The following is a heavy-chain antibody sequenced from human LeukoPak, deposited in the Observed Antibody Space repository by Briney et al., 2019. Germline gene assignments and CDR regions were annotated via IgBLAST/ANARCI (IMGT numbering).Heavy chain of an antibody. V-gene: IGHV3-23*01. CDR3: ARGGGYPDY. J-gene: IGHJ4*02. Sequence: GSLRLSCAASGFTFSTYSMSWVRLAPGKGLEWVSGISGGGANTYYAASVKGRFTISRENSKNTLCLQMSSLRAEDTAVYYCARGGGYPDYWGQGALVTVSS. CDR2: ISGGGANT. CDR1: GFTFSTYS. D-gene: IGHD3-22*01.